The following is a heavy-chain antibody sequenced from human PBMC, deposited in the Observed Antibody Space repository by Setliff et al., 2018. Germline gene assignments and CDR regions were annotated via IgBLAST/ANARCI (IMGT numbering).Heavy chain of an antibody. CDR3: VRDGGILTGTTGDY. CDR2: ISGNSYYI. Sequence: GGSLRLSCAVSGFTFSTYTMNWVRQAPGKGLEWVSSISGNSYYIYYADSVKGRFTISRDNAKNSLSLQLNNLRAEDTAVYYCVRDGGILTGTTGDYWGQGILVTVSS. CDR1: GFTFSTYT. V-gene: IGHV3-21*01. J-gene: IGHJ4*02. D-gene: IGHD1-7*01.